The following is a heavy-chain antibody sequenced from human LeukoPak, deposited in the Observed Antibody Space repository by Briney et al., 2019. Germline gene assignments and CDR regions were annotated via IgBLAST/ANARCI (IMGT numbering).Heavy chain of an antibody. Sequence: ASVKVSCKASGYTFTDYYMHWVRQAPGQGLEWMGWINPNSGGTNYAQKFQGRVTMTRDTSSRTAYMELSRLRSDDTAVYYCARDGAAAGTGYYYYMDVWGKGTTVTVSS. V-gene: IGHV1-2*02. D-gene: IGHD6-13*01. CDR1: GYTFTDYY. J-gene: IGHJ6*03. CDR2: INPNSGGT. CDR3: ARDGAAAGTGYYYYMDV.